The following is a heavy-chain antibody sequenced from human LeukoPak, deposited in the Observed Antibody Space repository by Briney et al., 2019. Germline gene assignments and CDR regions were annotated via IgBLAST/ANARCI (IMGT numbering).Heavy chain of an antibody. V-gene: IGHV3-23*01. Sequence: GGSLRLSCAASGFTFSSYAMSWVRQAPGKGLEWVSAISGSGGSTYYADSVKGRFTISRDNSKNTLYLQMNSLRAEDTAVYYCAKYCSGGSCYIEGFDYWGQGTLVTVSS. D-gene: IGHD2-15*01. CDR2: ISGSGGST. CDR1: GFTFSSYA. J-gene: IGHJ4*02. CDR3: AKYCSGGSCYIEGFDY.